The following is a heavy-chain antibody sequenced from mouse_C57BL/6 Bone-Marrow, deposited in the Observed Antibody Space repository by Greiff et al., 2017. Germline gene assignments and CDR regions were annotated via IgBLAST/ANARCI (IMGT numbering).Heavy chain of an antibody. CDR1: GFTFNTYS. V-gene: IGHV1-47*01. Sequence: VKVVESGAELVKPGDSVKMSCKASGFTFNTYSIEWMKQTHGKSLEWLGNFHPYNNDTKYYAQFKGQGTLTVEQSSRTFYLELSRLPSDTSDVYYCARGDNYGGYYVDYWGQGTTLTVSS. J-gene: IGHJ2*01. CDR3: ARGDNYGGYYVDY. D-gene: IGHD2-12*01. CDR2: FHPYNNDT.